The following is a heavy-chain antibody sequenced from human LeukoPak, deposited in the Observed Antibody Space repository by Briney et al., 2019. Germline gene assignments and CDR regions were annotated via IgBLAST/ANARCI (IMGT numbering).Heavy chain of an antibody. CDR1: GFTFSSYA. CDR2: ISSNGGST. J-gene: IGHJ4*02. D-gene: IGHD4-17*01. V-gene: IGHV3-64D*06. Sequence: GGSLRLSCSASGFTFSSYATHWVRQAPGKGLEYVSAISSNGGSTYYADSVKGRFTISRDNSKNTLYLQMSSLRAEDTAVYYCVKEGDYGDYPVPYDYWGQGTLVTVSS. CDR3: VKEGDYGDYPVPYDY.